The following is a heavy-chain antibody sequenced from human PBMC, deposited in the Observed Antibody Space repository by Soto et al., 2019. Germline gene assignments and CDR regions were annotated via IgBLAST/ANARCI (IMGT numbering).Heavy chain of an antibody. D-gene: IGHD4-17*01. J-gene: IGHJ5*02. V-gene: IGHV4-59*01. Sequence: SETLSLTCTVSGGSISSYYWSWIRQPPGKGLEWIGYIFYRGSTNYNPSLKSRVTISVDTSKNQFSLKLSSVTAADTAMYYCASDDEVRYPFEPWGQGTLGSGS. CDR1: GGSISSYY. CDR2: IFYRGST. CDR3: ASDDEVRYPFEP.